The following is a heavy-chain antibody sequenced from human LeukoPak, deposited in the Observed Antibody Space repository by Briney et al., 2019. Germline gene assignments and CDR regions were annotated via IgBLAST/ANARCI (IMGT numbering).Heavy chain of an antibody. Sequence: GASVKVSCKASGYTFTGYYIHWVRQAPGQGLEWMGWINPNSGGTSYEQKFQGRVTMTRDTSISTTYMELSRLKSDDTAVYYCARDPPADYYRSGSFPFDYWGQGTLVTVSS. CDR1: GYTFTGYY. V-gene: IGHV1-2*02. CDR3: ARDPPADYYRSGSFPFDY. D-gene: IGHD3-10*01. CDR2: INPNSGGT. J-gene: IGHJ4*02.